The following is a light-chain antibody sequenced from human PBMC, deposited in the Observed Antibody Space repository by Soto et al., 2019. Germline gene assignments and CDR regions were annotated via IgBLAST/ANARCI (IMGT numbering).Light chain of an antibody. CDR2: AAS. Sequence: DIQMTQSPSSLSASVGDRVTITCRAGHDIGNSLAWYQQKPGQVPKLVIFAASTLQSGGPSRFSGSGSGTDFTITINSLQPEDVATYYCQKYNCAPPLFTFGPGTKVDIK. V-gene: IGKV1-27*01. CDR3: QKYNCAPPLFT. CDR1: HDIGNS. J-gene: IGKJ3*01.